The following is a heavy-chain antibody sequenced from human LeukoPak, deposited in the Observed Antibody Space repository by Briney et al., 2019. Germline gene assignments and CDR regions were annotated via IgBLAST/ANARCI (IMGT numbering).Heavy chain of an antibody. J-gene: IGHJ1*01. CDR1: GYTFTSYY. CDR2: ISAYNGNT. D-gene: IGHD3-22*01. V-gene: IGHV1-18*04. CDR3: ARIPSDSSGYYYVGYIQH. Sequence: ASVKVSCKASGYTFTSYYIHWVRQAPGQGLEWMGWISAYNGNTNYAQKLQGRVTMTTDTSTRTAYMELRSLRSDDTAVYYCARIPSDSSGYYYVGYIQHWGQGTLVTVSS.